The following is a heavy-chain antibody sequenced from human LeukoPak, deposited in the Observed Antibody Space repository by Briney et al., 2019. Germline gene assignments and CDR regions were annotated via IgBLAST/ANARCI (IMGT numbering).Heavy chain of an antibody. V-gene: IGHV3-74*01. CDR3: AVVGATSGY. CDR1: GFTFSSHW. Sequence: GGSLRLSCAASGFTFSSHWMHWVRQAPGKGLVWVSRINSDGSSISYADSVKGRFTISRDNAKNTLYLQMNSLRAEDTAVYYCAVVGATSGYWGQGTLVTVSS. CDR2: INSDGSSI. J-gene: IGHJ4*02. D-gene: IGHD1-26*01.